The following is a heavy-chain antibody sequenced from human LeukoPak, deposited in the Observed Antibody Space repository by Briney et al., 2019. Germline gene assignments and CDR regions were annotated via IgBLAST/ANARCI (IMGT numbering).Heavy chain of an antibody. V-gene: IGHV3-23*01. CDR2: ISDSGGIT. CDR3: AKEVGTIPTNLLDD. Sequence: QPGGSLRLSCAASGFTFSSHSMNWVRQAPGEGLEWVSVISDSGGITYYADSVKGRFTISRDNSKNTLYLHMNSLRAEDTAVYYCAKEVGTIPTNLLDDWGQGTLVTVSS. D-gene: IGHD1-26*01. CDR1: GFTFSSHS. J-gene: IGHJ4*02.